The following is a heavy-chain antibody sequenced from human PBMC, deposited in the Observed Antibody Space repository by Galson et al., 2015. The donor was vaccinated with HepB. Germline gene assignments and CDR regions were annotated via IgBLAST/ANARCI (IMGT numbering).Heavy chain of an antibody. CDR1: GFTFSSYA. D-gene: IGHD2-15*01. V-gene: IGHV3-21*01. J-gene: IGHJ2*01. CDR2: ISSSSSYI. CDR3: ARERWSSCSGGSCYYWYFDL. Sequence: SLRLSCAASGFTFSSYAMHWVRQAPGKGLEWVSSISSSSSYIYYADSVKGRFTISRENAKNSLYLQMNSLRAGDTAVYYCARERWSSCSGGSCYYWYFDLWGRGTLVTVSS.